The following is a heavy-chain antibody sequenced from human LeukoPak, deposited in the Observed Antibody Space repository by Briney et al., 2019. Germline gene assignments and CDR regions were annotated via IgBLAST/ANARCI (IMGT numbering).Heavy chain of an antibody. V-gene: IGHV3-15*01. CDR1: GFTFSNAW. CDR2: IKTKTDGETT. CDR3: TTVPATGAFDI. Sequence: GGSLRLSCAASGFTFSNAWMSWGRQAPGKGLEWVGRIKTKTDGETTDYAAPVKGRFTISRDDSKNTLYLQMNSLKTEDTAVYYCTTVPATGAFDIWGQGTMVTVSS. J-gene: IGHJ3*02. D-gene: IGHD7-27*01.